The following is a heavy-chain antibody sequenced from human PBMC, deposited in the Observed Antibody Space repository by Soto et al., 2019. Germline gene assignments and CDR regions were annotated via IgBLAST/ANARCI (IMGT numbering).Heavy chain of an antibody. CDR3: ARVLKSSGWDNDVFDI. V-gene: IGHV3-74*01. D-gene: IGHD6-19*01. CDR1: GFKFRNYW. CDR2: VNPDGSAT. J-gene: IGHJ3*02. Sequence: GRSQRLPYAGSGFKFRNYWMRWVRQAPGKGLVWVSRVNPDGSATKYADSVKGRFTVSRDNAKNTMSLQMYSLRGDDTAVYYCARVLKSSGWDNDVFDIWGQGAMVTVSS.